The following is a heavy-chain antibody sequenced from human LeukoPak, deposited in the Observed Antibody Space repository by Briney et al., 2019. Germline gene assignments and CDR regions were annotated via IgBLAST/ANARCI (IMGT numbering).Heavy chain of an antibody. CDR3: ARAGRGVIIPYYGMDV. Sequence: ASVKVSCKASGYTFTGYYMHWVRQAPGQGLEWMGWINPNSGGTNYAQKFQGWVTMTRDTSISTAYMELSRLRSDDTAVYYCARAGRGVIIPYYGMDVWGQGTTITVSS. J-gene: IGHJ6*02. D-gene: IGHD3-10*01. CDR2: INPNSGGT. V-gene: IGHV1-2*04. CDR1: GYTFTGYY.